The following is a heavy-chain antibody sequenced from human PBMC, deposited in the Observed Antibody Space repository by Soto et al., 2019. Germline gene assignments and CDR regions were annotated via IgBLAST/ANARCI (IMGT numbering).Heavy chain of an antibody. CDR2: IYSGGST. Sequence: LSCAASGFTVSSNYMSWVRQAPGKGLEWVSVIYSGGSTYYADSVKGRFTISRDNSKNTLYLQMNSLRAEDTAVYYCAREADYYYYGMDVWGQGTTVTVSS. V-gene: IGHV3-53*01. CDR3: AREADYYYYGMDV. CDR1: GFTVSSNY. J-gene: IGHJ6*02.